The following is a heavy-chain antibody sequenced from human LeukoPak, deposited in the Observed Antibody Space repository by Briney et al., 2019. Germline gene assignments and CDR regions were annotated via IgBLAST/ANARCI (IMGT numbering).Heavy chain of an antibody. CDR3: ARDRDMASFDY. CDR2: IYYSGST. Sequence: PSETLSLTCTVSGGSISSYYWSWIRQPPGKGLEWIGYIYYSGSTNYTPSLKSRVTISVDTSKNQFSLKLSSVTAADTAVYYCARDRDMASFDYWGQGTLVTVSS. J-gene: IGHJ4*02. V-gene: IGHV4-59*01. CDR1: GGSISSYY. D-gene: IGHD5-24*01.